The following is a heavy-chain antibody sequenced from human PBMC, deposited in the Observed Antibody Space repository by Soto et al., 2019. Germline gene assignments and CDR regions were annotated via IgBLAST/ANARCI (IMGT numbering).Heavy chain of an antibody. D-gene: IGHD3-3*01. CDR3: ARTYSDYDFWSGYYGNFDY. J-gene: IGHJ4*02. V-gene: IGHV1-18*01. Sequence: QVQLVQSGAEVKKPGASVKVSCKASGYTFTSYGISWVRQAPGQGLEWMGWISAYNGNTNYAQKPQGRVTMTTDTSTSTAYMELRSLRSDDTAVYYCARTYSDYDFWSGYYGNFDYWGQGTLVTVSS. CDR1: GYTFTSYG. CDR2: ISAYNGNT.